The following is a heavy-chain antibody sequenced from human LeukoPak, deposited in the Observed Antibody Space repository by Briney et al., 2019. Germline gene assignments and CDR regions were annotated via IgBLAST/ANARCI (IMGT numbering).Heavy chain of an antibody. Sequence: PGGSLRLSCAASGFTFSSYGMHWVRQAPGKGLEWVAFIRYDGSNKHYADSVKGRFTISRDNSKNTLYLQMNSLRAEDTAVYYCAKDLYYAIVGATTCAFDIWGQGTMVTVSS. D-gene: IGHD1-26*01. CDR3: AKDLYYAIVGATTCAFDI. CDR2: IRYDGSNK. J-gene: IGHJ3*02. CDR1: GFTFSSYG. V-gene: IGHV3-30*02.